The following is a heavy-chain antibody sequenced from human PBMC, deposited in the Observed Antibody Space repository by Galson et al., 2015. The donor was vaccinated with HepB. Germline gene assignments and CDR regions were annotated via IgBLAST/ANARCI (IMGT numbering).Heavy chain of an antibody. V-gene: IGHV3-23*01. CDR1: GFPFTSYA. D-gene: IGHD6-19*01. CDR2: INDDGSTT. CDR3: AKGITGSGWPDDAFDT. Sequence: SLILSCAASGFPFTSYALTWVRQVPGRGLEWVSVINDDGSTTHYADSVKGRFTISRDNPENTVYLQMNSLRAEDTAVYYCAKGITGSGWPDDAFDTWGQGTMVTV. J-gene: IGHJ3*02.